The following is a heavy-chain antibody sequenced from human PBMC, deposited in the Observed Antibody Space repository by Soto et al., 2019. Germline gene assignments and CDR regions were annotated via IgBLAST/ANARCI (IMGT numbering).Heavy chain of an antibody. CDR3: ARSVEGPFDY. CDR1: GFPFSIYS. Sequence: EVQLVESGGGLVQPGGSLRLTCVASGFPFSIYSMNWVRQAPGKGLEWSSYITSDTNTIKYADSGNGRFTISRDNAKNLVYLQMNSLRDENTAVYFCARSVEGPFDYWGQGTVVTVSS. J-gene: IGHJ4*02. D-gene: IGHD6-19*01. V-gene: IGHV3-48*02. CDR2: ITSDTNTI.